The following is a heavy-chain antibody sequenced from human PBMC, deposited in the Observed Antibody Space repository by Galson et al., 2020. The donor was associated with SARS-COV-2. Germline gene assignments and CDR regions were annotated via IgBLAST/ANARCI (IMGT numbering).Heavy chain of an antibody. CDR2: IYYSGST. CDR1: VGSISSYY. CDR3: ARGSAGIASD. D-gene: IGHD6-13*01. J-gene: IGHJ4*02. Sequence: SETLSLTCTVSVGSISSYYWSWIRQPPGKGLEWLGYIYYSGSTNYNPSLKSRVTISVDTSKNQFSLKLSSVTAADTAVYYCARGSAGIASDWGQGTLVTVSS. V-gene: IGHV4-59*01.